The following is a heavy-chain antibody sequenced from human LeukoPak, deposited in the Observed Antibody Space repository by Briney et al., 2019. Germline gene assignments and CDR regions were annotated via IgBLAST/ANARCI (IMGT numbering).Heavy chain of an antibody. D-gene: IGHD3-3*01. CDR3: ARGRMIFGVGPFDY. CDR2: IMPLFGTP. J-gene: IGHJ4*02. CDR1: GGTFNNYA. Sequence: GASVKVSCKASGGTFNNYAISWVRQAPGQGPEWMGGIMPLFGTPNYAQKFQGRVTITTDESTSTAYMELSSLRSEDTAVYYCARGRMIFGVGPFDYWGQGTLVTVFS. V-gene: IGHV1-69*05.